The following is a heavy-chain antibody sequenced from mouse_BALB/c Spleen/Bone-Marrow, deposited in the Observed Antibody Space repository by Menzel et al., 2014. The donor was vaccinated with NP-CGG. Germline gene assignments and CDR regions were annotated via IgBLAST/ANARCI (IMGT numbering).Heavy chain of an antibody. Sequence: QVQLQQSGSELVRPGVSVKISCKGSGYKFTDYAMHWVKQSHAKSLEWIGLISTYSGNTHYNQKFKGKATMTVDKSSSTAYMELARLTSEDSAIYYCARNFYGSAYFDFWGQGSTLTVSS. V-gene: IGHV1S137*01. CDR2: ISTYSGNT. D-gene: IGHD1-1*01. CDR3: ARNFYGSAYFDF. J-gene: IGHJ2*01. CDR1: GYKFTDYA.